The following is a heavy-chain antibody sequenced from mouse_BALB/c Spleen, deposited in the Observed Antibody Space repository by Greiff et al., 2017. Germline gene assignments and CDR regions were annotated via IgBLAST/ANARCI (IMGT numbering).Heavy chain of an antibody. J-gene: IGHJ3*01. CDR3: ARDAYGSSSAWFAY. CDR2: ISDGGSYT. V-gene: IGHV5-4*02. D-gene: IGHD1-1*01. CDR1: GFTFSDYY. Sequence: DVQLVESGGGLVKPGGSLKLSCAASGFTFSDYYMYWVRQTPEKRLEWVATISDGGSYTYYPDSVKGRFTISRDNAKNNLYLQMSSLKSEDTAMYYCARDAYGSSSAWFAYWGQGTLVTVSA.